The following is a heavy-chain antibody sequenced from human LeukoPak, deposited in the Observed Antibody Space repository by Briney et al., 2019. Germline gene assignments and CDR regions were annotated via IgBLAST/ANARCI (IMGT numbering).Heavy chain of an antibody. CDR3: AKDLTYYYDSSGFPV. D-gene: IGHD3-22*01. CDR2: ISDSGDSA. J-gene: IGHJ4*02. V-gene: IGHV3-23*01. CDR1: GFTFSSYA. Sequence: GGSLRLSCAASGFTFSSYAMSWVRQAPGKGLEWVSAISDSGDSAYYGGSVKGRFTISRDNSKNTLYLQMNSLRAEDTAAYYCAKDLTYYYDSSGFPVWGQGTLVTVSS.